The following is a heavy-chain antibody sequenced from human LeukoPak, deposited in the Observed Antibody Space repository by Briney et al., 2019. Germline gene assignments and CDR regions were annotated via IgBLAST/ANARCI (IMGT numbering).Heavy chain of an antibody. CDR3: VKGPPTYMWSFEI. CDR1: GFTFSSYG. J-gene: IGHJ3*02. Sequence: GGSLRLSCAASGFTFSSYGMHWVRQAPGKGLEWVAVIWYDGSNQNYADSVKGRFIISRDNSKNTLYLQRNSLRAEDMAVYYCVKGPPTYMWSFEIWGHGTLVTVSS. CDR2: IWYDGSNQ. D-gene: IGHD2-21*01. V-gene: IGHV3-33*06.